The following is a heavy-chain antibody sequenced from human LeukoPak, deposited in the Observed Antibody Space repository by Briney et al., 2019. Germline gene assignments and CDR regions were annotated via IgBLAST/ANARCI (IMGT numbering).Heavy chain of an antibody. J-gene: IGHJ5*02. CDR1: GFTFSSYA. CDR2: ISGSGGST. Sequence: SGGSLRLSCAASGFTFSSYAMSWVRQAPGKGLEWVSAISGSGGSTYYADSVKGRFTISRDNSKNTLYLQMNSLRAEDTAVYYCAKAALAYCGGDCYPRTNWFDPWGQGTLVTVSS. V-gene: IGHV3-23*01. D-gene: IGHD2-21*02. CDR3: AKAALAYCGGDCYPRTNWFDP.